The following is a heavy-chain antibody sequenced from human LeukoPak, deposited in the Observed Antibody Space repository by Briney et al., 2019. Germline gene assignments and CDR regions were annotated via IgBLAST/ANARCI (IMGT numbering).Heavy chain of an antibody. D-gene: IGHD3-22*01. J-gene: IGHJ4*02. Sequence: ASVKVSCKASGYTFTSYYMHWVRQAPGQGLEWMGWINPNSGGTNYAQKFQGRVTMTRDTSISTAYMELSRLRSDDTAVYYCARDGGGGYDSSGYRYYFDYWGQGTLVTVSS. CDR1: GYTFTSYY. CDR3: ARDGGGGYDSSGYRYYFDY. V-gene: IGHV1-2*02. CDR2: INPNSGGT.